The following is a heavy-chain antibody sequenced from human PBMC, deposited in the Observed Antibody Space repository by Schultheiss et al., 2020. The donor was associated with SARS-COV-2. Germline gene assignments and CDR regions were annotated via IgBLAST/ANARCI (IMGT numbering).Heavy chain of an antibody. J-gene: IGHJ6*02. D-gene: IGHD1-7*01. CDR2: IYDTGST. CDR1: GDSISSGGYS. CDR3: AREGTRYYYYGMDV. Sequence: LRLSCAVSGDSISSGGYSWSWFRQPPGKGLEWIGYIYDTGSTYYNPSLKSRVSISVESSKNQFSLKLSSVTAADTAVYYCAREGTRYYYYGMDVWGQGTTVTVSS. V-gene: IGHV4-30-2*01.